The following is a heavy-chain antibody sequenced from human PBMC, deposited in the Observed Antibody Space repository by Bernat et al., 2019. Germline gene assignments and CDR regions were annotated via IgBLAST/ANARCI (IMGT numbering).Heavy chain of an antibody. CDR2: ISGYDGNT. Sequence: QVQLVQSGAEVKKPGASVKVSCKASGYTFSHYGISWVRQAPGQGLEGMGWISGYDGNTDYAGNFQGRVTMTTDTSTSTAYMEVRSLSSDDTAVFYCARKGLRGRPYYYLAMDVWGQGSTVTVSS. V-gene: IGHV1-18*01. CDR3: ARKGLRGRPYYYLAMDV. CDR1: GYTFSHYG. J-gene: IGHJ6*02.